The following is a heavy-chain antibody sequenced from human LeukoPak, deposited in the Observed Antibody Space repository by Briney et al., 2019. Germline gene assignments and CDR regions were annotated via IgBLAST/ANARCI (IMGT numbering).Heavy chain of an antibody. CDR3: AAGSPKAEFFDY. D-gene: IGHD2-15*01. Sequence: SVKVSCKASGFTFTSSAVQWVRQARGQRLEWIGWIVVGSGNTNYAQKFQERVTITRDMSTSTAYMELSSLRSEDTAVYYCAAGSPKAEFFDYWGQGTLVTVSS. CDR1: GFTFTSSA. V-gene: IGHV1-58*01. CDR2: IVVGSGNT. J-gene: IGHJ4*02.